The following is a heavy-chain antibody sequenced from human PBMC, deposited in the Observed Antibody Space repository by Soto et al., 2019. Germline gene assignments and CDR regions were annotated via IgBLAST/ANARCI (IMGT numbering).Heavy chain of an antibody. D-gene: IGHD3-22*01. CDR1: GFTFSSYG. CDR2: ISYDGSNK. J-gene: IGHJ4*02. CDR3: AKDWDYYDSSGYECFDY. V-gene: IGHV3-30*18. Sequence: QVQLVESGGGVVQPGRSLRLSCAASGFTFSSYGMHWVRQAPGKGLEWVAVISYDGSNKYYADSVKGRFTISRDNSKNTLYLQMNSLRAEDMAVYYCAKDWDYYDSSGYECFDYWGQGTLVTVSS.